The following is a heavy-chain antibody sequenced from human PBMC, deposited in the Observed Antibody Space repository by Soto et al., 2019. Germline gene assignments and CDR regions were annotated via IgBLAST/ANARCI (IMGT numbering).Heavy chain of an antibody. V-gene: IGHV3-33*01. CDR2: IWNNGNRK. Sequence: QVQLVESGGGVVQPGRSLRLSCAASGFTFWNDGMHWVRQAPGKGPDWVATIWNNGNRKYYADSVTGRFTISRDNSAKTLYLEMNSLRGEDTAVYYCARAVSTTAVNWFDPSRQGTQVTASS. D-gene: IGHD2-2*01. J-gene: IGHJ5*02. CDR3: ARAVSTTAVNWFDP. CDR1: GFTFWNDG.